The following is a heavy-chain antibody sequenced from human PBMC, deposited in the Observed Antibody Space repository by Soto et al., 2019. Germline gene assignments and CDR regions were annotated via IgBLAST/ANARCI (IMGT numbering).Heavy chain of an antibody. CDR2: IYAAGHT. CDR3: ARAKVTPGTYYIDV. J-gene: IGHJ6*03. CDR1: GFTVGTNY. D-gene: IGHD4-4*01. Sequence: EVRLVESGGGLVQPGESLRLSCEASGFTVGTNYISWVRQSPGKGLEWVSVIYAAGHTYYPDSVKGRFTISRDKSPNTVSLQMSSLRVDDTGVYYCARAKVTPGTYYIDVWGKGTTVTVSS. V-gene: IGHV3-66*01.